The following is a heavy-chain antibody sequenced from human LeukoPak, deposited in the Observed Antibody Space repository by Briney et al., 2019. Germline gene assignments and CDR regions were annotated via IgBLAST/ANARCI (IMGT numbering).Heavy chain of an antibody. V-gene: IGHV3-30*02. J-gene: IGHJ3*02. CDR3: AKGPIAAAVTDAFDI. D-gene: IGHD6-13*01. CDR1: GFTFSSYG. Sequence: GGSLRLSCAASGFTFSSYGMHWVRQAPGKGLEWVAFIRYDGSNKYYADSVKGRFTISRDNSKNTLYLQMNSLRAEDTAVYYCAKGPIAAAVTDAFDIWGQGTMVTVSS. CDR2: IRYDGSNK.